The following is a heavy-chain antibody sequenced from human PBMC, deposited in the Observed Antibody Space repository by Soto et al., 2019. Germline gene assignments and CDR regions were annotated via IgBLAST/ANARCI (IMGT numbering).Heavy chain of an antibody. CDR2: ISGGGDIT. V-gene: IGHV3-23*01. J-gene: IGHJ4*02. CDR3: AKRLVGPTGRGWCFDY. D-gene: IGHD1-26*01. CDR1: GFTFSSYA. Sequence: EVQLLESGGGLVQPGGSLRVSCAASGFTFSSYAMSWVRQAPGKGLEWVSAISGGGDITHYADSVKGRFTISRDNSKNTLYLQMSGLRAEDTALYYCAKRLVGPTGRGWCFDYWGQGTLVTVSS.